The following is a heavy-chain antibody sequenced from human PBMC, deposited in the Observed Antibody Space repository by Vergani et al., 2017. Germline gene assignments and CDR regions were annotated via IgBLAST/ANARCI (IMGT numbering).Heavy chain of an antibody. CDR2: ISYDGTQK. J-gene: IGHJ1*01. V-gene: IGHV3-30*03. CDR3: ATKSCGTPGCQIGYFKE. CDR1: GFTSSYYG. Sequence: QVHLVESGGGVVQPGRSLRLSCVVSGFTSSYYGMHWVRQAPGKGLEWVAVISYDGTQKYYADSLKGRFTISRDNSKSTLYLQMNSLRTEDTAVYYCATKSCGTPGCQIGYFKEWGQGTLVTVSS. D-gene: IGHD1-1*01.